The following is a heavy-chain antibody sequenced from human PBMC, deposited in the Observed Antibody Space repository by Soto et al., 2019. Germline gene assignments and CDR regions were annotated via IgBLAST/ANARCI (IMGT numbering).Heavy chain of an antibody. CDR3: ARVGGDFWSGYYNPIDS. CDR1: GGSISSSSYY. J-gene: IGHJ4*02. CDR2: IYYSGST. Sequence: KPSETLSLTCTVSGGSISSSSYYWGWIRQPPGKGLEWIGSIYYSGSTYYNPSLKSRVTISVDTSKNQFSLKLSSVTAADTAVYYCARVGGDFWSGYYNPIDSWGQGTLVTVSS. D-gene: IGHD3-3*01. V-gene: IGHV4-39*01.